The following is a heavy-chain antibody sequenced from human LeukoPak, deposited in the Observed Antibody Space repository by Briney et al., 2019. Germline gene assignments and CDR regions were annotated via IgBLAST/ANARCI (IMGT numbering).Heavy chain of an antibody. Sequence: ASVKVSCKASGYIFTTNSISWVRQDPGQGLEWMAWISTYSGNINYAQKFQSKVTMTTDPTTSTAYMELRSLRSDDKAMYYCAIDRPSAIGTTARFDPWGQGTLVAVSS. CDR3: AIDRPSAIGTTARFDP. V-gene: IGHV1-18*04. CDR1: GYIFTTNS. J-gene: IGHJ5*02. CDR2: ISTYSGNI. D-gene: IGHD1-1*01.